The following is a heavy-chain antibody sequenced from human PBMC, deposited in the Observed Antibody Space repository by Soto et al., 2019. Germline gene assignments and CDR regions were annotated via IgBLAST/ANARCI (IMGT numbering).Heavy chain of an antibody. CDR3: ARGSCGGDCPYAGWFDP. J-gene: IGHJ5*02. Sequence: ASVKVSCKASGYTFTGYYMHWVRQAPGQGLEWKGWINPNSGGTNYAQKNQGWVTMTRDTSISTAYMELSRLRSDDTAVYYCARGSCGGDCPYAGWFDPWGQGTLVTVSS. CDR2: INPNSGGT. V-gene: IGHV1-2*04. D-gene: IGHD2-21*01. CDR1: GYTFTGYY.